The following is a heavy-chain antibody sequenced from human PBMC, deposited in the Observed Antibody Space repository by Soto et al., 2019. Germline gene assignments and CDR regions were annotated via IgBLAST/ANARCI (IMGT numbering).Heavy chain of an antibody. CDR1: GGTFTNYV. CDR2: LIPIFGAA. J-gene: IGHJ5*02. D-gene: IGHD6-6*01. V-gene: IGHV1-69*01. CDR3: ARGRSSPNFDP. Sequence: VQSVAEVRKPGSSVKVSCKISGGTFTNYVISWLRQAPGQGLEWMGGLIPIFGAANIAQKFQGRVTITADESTRTVNMELSSLTSEDTAVYYCARGRSSPNFDPWGQGTLVTVSS.